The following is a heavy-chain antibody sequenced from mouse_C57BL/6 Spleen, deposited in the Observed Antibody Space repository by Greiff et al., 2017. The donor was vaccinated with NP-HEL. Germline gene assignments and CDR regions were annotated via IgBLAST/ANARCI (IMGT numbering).Heavy chain of an antibody. V-gene: IGHV1-80*01. J-gene: IGHJ2*01. D-gene: IGHD1-1*01. CDR1: GYAFSSYW. Sequence: QVQLKQSGAELVKPGASVKISCKASGYAFSSYWMNWVKQRPGKGLEWIGQIYPGDGDTNYNGKFKGKATLTADKSSSTAYMQLSSLTSEDSAVYFCARGEHYYGSYYFDDWGQGTTLTVSS. CDR3: ARGEHYYGSYYFDD. CDR2: IYPGDGDT.